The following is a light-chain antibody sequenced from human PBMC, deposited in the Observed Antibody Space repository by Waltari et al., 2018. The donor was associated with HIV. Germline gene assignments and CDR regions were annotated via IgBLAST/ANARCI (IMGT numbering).Light chain of an antibody. CDR1: SSNLGSTS. V-gene: IGLV1-44*01. CDR3: AAWDDSLNGPV. Sequence: QPVLNQCPPTSWTPGQRVFLSCSGSSSNLGSTSINWYQQLPGPAPKLLINSNNERPSGVPDRFSGSKSGTSASLVISALQSEDEADYHCAAWDDSLNGPVFGGGTKLTVL. CDR2: SNN. J-gene: IGLJ2*01.